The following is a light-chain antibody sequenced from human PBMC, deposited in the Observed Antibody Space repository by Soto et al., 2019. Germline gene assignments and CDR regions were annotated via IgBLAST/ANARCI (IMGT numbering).Light chain of an antibody. J-gene: IGKJ1*01. V-gene: IGKV1-33*01. CDR2: GAS. Sequence: DIQMTQSPSSLSASVGDRVTITCQASQDIGERLNWFQQKPGKAPKLLMYGASSLQTGVPSRFSGSGSGTDFTFTITSLQPEDIATYYCQQYVNRPRTFGQGTKVEVK. CDR1: QDIGER. CDR3: QQYVNRPRT.